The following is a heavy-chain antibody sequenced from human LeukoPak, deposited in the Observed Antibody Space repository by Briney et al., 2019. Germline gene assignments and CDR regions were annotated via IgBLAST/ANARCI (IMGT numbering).Heavy chain of an antibody. V-gene: IGHV3-23*01. CDR2: ISGSGGST. J-gene: IGHJ4*02. Sequence: GGSLRLSCAASGFTFSSYAMSWVRQAPGKGLEWVSAISGSGGSTYYADSVKGRFTISRDNSKNTLYLQMNSLRTEDTAVYYCAKGWYSSGWSNGDYFDYWGQGTLVTVSS. D-gene: IGHD6-19*01. CDR3: AKGWYSSGWSNGDYFDY. CDR1: GFTFSSYA.